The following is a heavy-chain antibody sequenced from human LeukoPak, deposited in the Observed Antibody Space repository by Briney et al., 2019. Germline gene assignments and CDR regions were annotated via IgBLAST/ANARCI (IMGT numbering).Heavy chain of an antibody. CDR1: GGSISSYY. CDR2: IYYSGST. J-gene: IGHJ4*02. Sequence: PSETLSLTCTVSGGSISSYYWSWIRQPPGKGLEWIGYIYYSGSTNYNPSLKSRVTISVDTSKNQFSLKLSSVTAADTAVNYCARNYYDSSGYYYGEQYYFDYWGQGTLVTVSS. D-gene: IGHD3-22*01. V-gene: IGHV4-59*01. CDR3: ARNYYDSSGYYYGEQYYFDY.